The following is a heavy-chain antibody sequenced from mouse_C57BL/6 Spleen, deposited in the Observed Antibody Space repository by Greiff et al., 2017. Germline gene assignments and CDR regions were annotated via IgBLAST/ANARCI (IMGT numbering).Heavy chain of an antibody. J-gene: IGHJ4*01. CDR1: GYTFTDYN. D-gene: IGHD1-1*01. Sequence: EVQLQQSGPELVKPGASVKMSCKASGYTFTDYNMHWVKQSHGKSLEWIGYINPNNGGTSYNQKFKGKATLTVNKSSSTAYMELSSLTTEDSAVYYCASYGYYAMDCWGQGTSVTVSS. V-gene: IGHV1-22*01. CDR3: ASYGYYAMDC. CDR2: INPNNGGT.